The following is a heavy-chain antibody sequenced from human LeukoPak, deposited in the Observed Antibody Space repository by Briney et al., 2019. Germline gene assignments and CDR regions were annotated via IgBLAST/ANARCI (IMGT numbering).Heavy chain of an antibody. CDR2: IIPILGIA. J-gene: IGHJ3*02. V-gene: IGHV1-69*04. D-gene: IGHD2-2*02. CDR1: GGTFSSYA. CDR3: AATLPRYCSSTSCYTDAFDI. Sequence: SVKVSCKASGGTFSSYAISWVRQAPGQGLEWMGRIIPILGIANYAQKFQGRVTMTEDTSTDTAYMELSSLRSEDTAVYYCAATLPRYCSSTSCYTDAFDIWGQGTMVTVSS.